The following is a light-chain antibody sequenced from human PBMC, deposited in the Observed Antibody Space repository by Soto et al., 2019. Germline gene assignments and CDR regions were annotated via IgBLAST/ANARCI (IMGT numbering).Light chain of an antibody. CDR1: QSISSSY. Sequence: EIVLTQSPGTLSLSPGERATLSCRASQSISSSYLTWYQQKPGQAPRLLIYGAPTRATGIPDRFTGSGSGTDFTLTISRLEPEDFAVYYCQQFGASLFIFGGGTKVDIK. J-gene: IGKJ4*01. CDR2: GAP. V-gene: IGKV3-20*01. CDR3: QQFGASLFI.